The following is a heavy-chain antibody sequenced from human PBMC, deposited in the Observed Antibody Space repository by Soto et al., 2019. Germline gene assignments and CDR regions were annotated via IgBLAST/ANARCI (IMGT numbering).Heavy chain of an antibody. CDR2: IWYDGSNK. CDR3: ARDLGGYDANDY. Sequence: QVQLVESGGGVVQPGRSLRLSCAASGFTFSSYGMHWVRQAPGKGLEWVAVIWYDGSNKYYADSVKGRFTISRDNSKNTLYLQMNRLRAEDTAVYYCARDLGGYDANDYWGQGTLVTVSS. J-gene: IGHJ4*02. D-gene: IGHD5-12*01. CDR1: GFTFSSYG. V-gene: IGHV3-33*01.